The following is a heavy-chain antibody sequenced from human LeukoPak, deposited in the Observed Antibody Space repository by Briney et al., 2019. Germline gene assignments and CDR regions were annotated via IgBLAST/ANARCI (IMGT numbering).Heavy chain of an antibody. V-gene: IGHV1-8*01. J-gene: IGHJ4*02. Sequence: ASVKVSCKASGYSFISYDINWVRQATGQGLEWMGGMSPNSGNGGYEQKFQARITMPKTTSISTAYIELSALESEDTAVYYCPRTPPDYGIDYWGQGTLVTVSS. CDR2: MSPNSGNG. CDR1: GYSFISYD. CDR3: PRTPPDYGIDY. D-gene: IGHD4-17*01.